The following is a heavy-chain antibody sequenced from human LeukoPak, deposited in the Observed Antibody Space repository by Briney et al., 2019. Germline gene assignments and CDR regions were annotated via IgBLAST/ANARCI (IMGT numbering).Heavy chain of an antibody. Sequence: ASVKVSCKAPRGTFDSYGISWVRQAPGQGLEWMGGVMAIFGGVKYGQKFQGRATITTDASTSTAYMELRSLTSEDTGIYYCARGELGDRSGFSFFDYCGQGTLVTVSS. V-gene: IGHV1-69*05. CDR3: ARGELGDRSGFSFFDY. D-gene: IGHD3-22*01. CDR1: RGTFDSYG. CDR2: VMAIFGGV. J-gene: IGHJ4*02.